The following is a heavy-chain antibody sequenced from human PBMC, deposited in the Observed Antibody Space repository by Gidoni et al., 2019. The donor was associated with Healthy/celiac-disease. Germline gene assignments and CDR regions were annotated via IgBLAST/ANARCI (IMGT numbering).Heavy chain of an antibody. D-gene: IGHD3-10*01. CDR1: GFPFSSYA. V-gene: IGHV3-23*01. Sequence: EVQLLESGGGLVQPGGSLRLSCSASGFPFSSYAMRGVRPAPGKGLEWVSAISGSGGSTYYADSVKGRFTISRDNSKNTLYLQMNSLRAEDTAVYYCAKDGWGRRSITPYWYFDLWGRGTLVTVSS. J-gene: IGHJ2*01. CDR3: AKDGWGRRSITPYWYFDL. CDR2: ISGSGGST.